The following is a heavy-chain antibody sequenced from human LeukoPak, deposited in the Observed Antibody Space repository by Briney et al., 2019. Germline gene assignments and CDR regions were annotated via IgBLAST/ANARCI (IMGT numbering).Heavy chain of an antibody. V-gene: IGHV4-4*07. CDR3: ARGGSTLYYYYGMDV. J-gene: IGHJ6*02. CDR1: GDSISPYY. CDR2: INTSGTT. Sequence: KPSETLSLTCTVSGDSISPYYWSWIWQPAGKGLEWIGRINTSGTTVYNPSLRGRVTMSVNTSKNQLSLKLSSVTAADTAVYYCARGGSTLYYYYGMDVWGQGTTVTVSS. D-gene: IGHD6-6*01.